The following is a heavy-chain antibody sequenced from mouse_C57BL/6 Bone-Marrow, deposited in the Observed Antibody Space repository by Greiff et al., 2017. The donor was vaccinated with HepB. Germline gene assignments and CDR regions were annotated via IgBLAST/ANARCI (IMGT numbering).Heavy chain of an antibody. D-gene: IGHD2-4*01. Sequence: VKLMESGAELVRPGASVTLSCKASGYTFTDYEMHWVKQTPVHGLEWIGAIDPETGGTAYNQKFKGKAILTADKSSSTAYMELRSLTSEDSAVYYCTKDDYDRYYFDYWGQGTTLTVSS. J-gene: IGHJ2*01. CDR3: TKDDYDRYYFDY. CDR2: IDPETGGT. V-gene: IGHV1-15*01. CDR1: GYTFTDYE.